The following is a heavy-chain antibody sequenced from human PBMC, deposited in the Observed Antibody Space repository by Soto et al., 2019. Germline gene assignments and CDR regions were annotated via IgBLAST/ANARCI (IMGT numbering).Heavy chain of an antibody. CDR1: GFTFSSYE. D-gene: IGHD1-26*01. CDR3: ARVSGSSTGDLDY. Sequence: LRLSCAASGFTFSSYEMTWVRQAPGKGLEWVSYISSSGNTRYYADSVKDRLTVSRDNAKISLYLQMNSLRAEDTAVYYCARVSGSSTGDLDYWGQGTLVTV. J-gene: IGHJ4*02. V-gene: IGHV3-48*03. CDR2: ISSSGNTR.